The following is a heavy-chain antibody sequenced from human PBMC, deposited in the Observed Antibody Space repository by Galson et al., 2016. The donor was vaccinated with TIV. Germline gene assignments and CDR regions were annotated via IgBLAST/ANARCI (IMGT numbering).Heavy chain of an antibody. V-gene: IGHV3-33*07. Sequence: SLRLSCATSGFTFSNYGMYWVRQAPGKGLEWVALIWYDGNAQFYADSVKGRFTISRDTSRDTIYLQMNSMRAEDTALYYFVRDGSWSGDPIYGGTRPDFWGRGTLVTVSS. CDR1: GFTFSNYG. CDR3: VRDGSWSGDPIYGGTRPDF. D-gene: IGHD3-10*01. CDR2: IWYDGNAQ. J-gene: IGHJ4*02.